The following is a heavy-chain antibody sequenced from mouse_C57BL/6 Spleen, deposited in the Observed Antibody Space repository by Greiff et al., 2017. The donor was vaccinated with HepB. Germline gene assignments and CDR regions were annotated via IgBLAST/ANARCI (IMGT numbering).Heavy chain of an antibody. CDR1: GFTFSNYW. Sequence: EVKVEESGGGLVQPGGSMKLSCVASGFTFSNYWMNWVRQSPEKGLEWVAQIRLKSDNYATHYAESVKGRFTISRDDSKSSVYLQMNNLRAEDTGIYYCTNYYGYSWFAYWGQGTLVTVSA. J-gene: IGHJ3*01. CDR3: TNYYGYSWFAY. CDR2: IRLKSDNYAT. D-gene: IGHD2-2*01. V-gene: IGHV6-3*01.